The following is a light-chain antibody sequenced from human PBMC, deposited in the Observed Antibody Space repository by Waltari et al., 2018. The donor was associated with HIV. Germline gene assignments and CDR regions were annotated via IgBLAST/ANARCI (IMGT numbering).Light chain of an antibody. CDR2: EVT. CDR3: SSYTITTAIV. Sequence: QSALTQPASVSGSPGQSITISCTRTNRDVGAYNYVSWYQQHPGKAPKLLIYEVTNRPPGISNRFSGSKSGNTASMTISGLQPEDEADYYCSSYTITTAIVFGGGTKLTVL. V-gene: IGLV2-14*01. CDR1: NRDVGAYNY. J-gene: IGLJ2*01.